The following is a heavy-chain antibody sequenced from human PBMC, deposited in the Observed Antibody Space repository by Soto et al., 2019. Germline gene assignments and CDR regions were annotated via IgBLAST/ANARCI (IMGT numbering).Heavy chain of an antibody. V-gene: IGHV4-59*08. Sequence: SETLSLTCTVSGGSISSYYWSWIRQPPGKGLEWIGYIYYSGSTNYNPSLKSRVTISVDPSKNQFSLKLSSVTAADTAVYYCARLIYDSCGYGMDVWGQGTTVTVSS. CDR3: ARLIYDSCGYGMDV. J-gene: IGHJ6*02. CDR2: IYYSGST. D-gene: IGHD3-22*01. CDR1: GGSISSYY.